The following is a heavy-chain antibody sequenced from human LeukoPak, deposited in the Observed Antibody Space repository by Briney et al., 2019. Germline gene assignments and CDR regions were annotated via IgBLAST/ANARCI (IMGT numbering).Heavy chain of an antibody. D-gene: IGHD6-6*01. CDR3: ARLVPPAKWLVAARPRRWGAFDI. J-gene: IGHJ3*02. CDR1: GGSFSGYY. V-gene: IGHV4-34*01. Sequence: SETLSLTCAVYGGSFSGYYWSWIRQPPGKGLEWIGEINHSGSTNYNPSLKSRVTISVDTSKNQFSLKLSSVTAADTAVYYCARLVPPAKWLVAARPRRWGAFDIWGQGTMVTVSS. CDR2: INHSGST.